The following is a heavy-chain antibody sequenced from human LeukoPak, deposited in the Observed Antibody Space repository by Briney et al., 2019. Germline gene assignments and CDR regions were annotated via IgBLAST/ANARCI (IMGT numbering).Heavy chain of an antibody. CDR3: ARDGWFGGSDAFDI. CDR2: INTNTGNP. Sequence: GASVRVSCKASGYTFTSYAMNWVRQAPGQGLEWMGWINTNTGNPTYAQGFTGRFVFSLDTSVSTAYLQISSLKAEDTAVYYCARDGWFGGSDAFDIWGQGTRVTVSS. D-gene: IGHD3-10*01. V-gene: IGHV7-4-1*02. J-gene: IGHJ3*02. CDR1: GYTFTSYA.